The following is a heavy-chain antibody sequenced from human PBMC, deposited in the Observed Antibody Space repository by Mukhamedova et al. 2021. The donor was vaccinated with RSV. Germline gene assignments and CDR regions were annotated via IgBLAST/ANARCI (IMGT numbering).Heavy chain of an antibody. Sequence: GIIYPGDSDTRYSPSFQGQVTISADKSISTAYLQWSSLKASDTAMYYCARPVETAIDYWGQGTLVTVSP. V-gene: IGHV5-51*01. D-gene: IGHD5-18*01. CDR3: ARPVETAIDY. J-gene: IGHJ4*02. CDR2: IYPGDSDT.